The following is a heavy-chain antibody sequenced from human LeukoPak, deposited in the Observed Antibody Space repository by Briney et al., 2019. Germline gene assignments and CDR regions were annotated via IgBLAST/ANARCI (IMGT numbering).Heavy chain of an antibody. CDR3: AKLLGTATTYDS. CDR1: GFTFSGNW. V-gene: IGHV3-7*01. J-gene: IGHJ4*02. Sequence: PGGSLRLSCEASGFTFSGNWMSWVRQAPGKGLEWVASINPDGSQKLYVDSVKGRFTISRDNTKSSLYLQMNSLGGEDTAMYYCAKLLGTATTYDSWGQGTRVTVSS. D-gene: IGHD5-24*01. CDR2: INPDGSQK.